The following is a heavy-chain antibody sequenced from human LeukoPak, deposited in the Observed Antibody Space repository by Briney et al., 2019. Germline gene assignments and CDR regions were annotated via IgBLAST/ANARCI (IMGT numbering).Heavy chain of an antibody. V-gene: IGHV4-34*01. CDR3: ARAGSSSWRL. CDR2: INHSGST. CDR1: GGSFSGYY. Sequence: SETLSLTCAVYGGSFSGYYWSWIRQPPGKGLEWIGEINHSGSTNYNPSLKSRVTISVDTSKNQFSLKLSSVTAADTAVYYCARAGSSSWRLWGQGTLVTVSS. D-gene: IGHD6-13*01. J-gene: IGHJ4*02.